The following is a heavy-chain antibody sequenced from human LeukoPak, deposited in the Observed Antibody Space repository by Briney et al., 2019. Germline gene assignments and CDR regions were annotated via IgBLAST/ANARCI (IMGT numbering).Heavy chain of an antibody. J-gene: IGHJ2*01. Sequence: SETLSLTCAVYGGSFSGYYWSWIRQPPGKGLEWIGEINHSGSTNYNPSLKSRVTISVDTSKNQFSLKLSSVTAADTAVYYCARPNTYYDILTGYETWYFDLWGRGTLVTVSS. CDR3: ARPNTYYDILTGYETWYFDL. CDR1: GGSFSGYY. D-gene: IGHD3-9*01. CDR2: INHSGST. V-gene: IGHV4-34*01.